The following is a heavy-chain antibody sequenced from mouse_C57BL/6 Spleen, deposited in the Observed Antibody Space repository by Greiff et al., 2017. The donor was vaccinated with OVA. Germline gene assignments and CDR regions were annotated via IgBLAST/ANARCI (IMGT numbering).Heavy chain of an antibody. CDR3: ARDELDWYFDV. Sequence: DVKLVDSGGGLVKPGGSLKLSCAASGFTFSSYAMSWVRQTPEQRLEWVATISDGGSYTYYTDNVKGRFTISRDNAKNNLYLQMSHLKSEDTAMYYCARDELDWYFDVWGTGTTVTVSS. V-gene: IGHV5-4*01. J-gene: IGHJ1*03. CDR2: ISDGGSYT. CDR1: GFTFSSYA. D-gene: IGHD4-1*01.